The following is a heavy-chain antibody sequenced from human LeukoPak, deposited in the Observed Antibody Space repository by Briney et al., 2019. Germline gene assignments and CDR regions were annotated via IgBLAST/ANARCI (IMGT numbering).Heavy chain of an antibody. CDR1: GFTFSNYW. CDR3: ARDQVYSSGTYLRYFQF. CDR2: IKQDESEK. J-gene: IGHJ1*01. Sequence: GGSLRLSCVFSGFTFSNYWMSWVRQAPGKGLEWVANIKQDESEKHYVDSVKGRFTISRDNAKNSLYLQINGLRAEDTAVYYCARDQVYSSGTYLRYFQFGGQGTLVTVSS. D-gene: IGHD3-22*01. V-gene: IGHV3-7*03.